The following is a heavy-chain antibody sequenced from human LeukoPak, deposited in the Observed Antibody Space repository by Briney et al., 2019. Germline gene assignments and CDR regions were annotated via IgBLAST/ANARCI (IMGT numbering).Heavy chain of an antibody. CDR3: ASSPYYYDSSGYYY. CDR2: ISAYNGNT. J-gene: IGHJ4*02. Sequence: ASVKVSCKDSGYTFTRYGISWVRQAPGQGLERMGWISAYNGNTNYAQKLQGRVTMTTDTSTSTAYMELRSLRSDDTAVYYCASSPYYYDSSGYYYWGQGTLVTVSS. D-gene: IGHD3-22*01. V-gene: IGHV1-18*01. CDR1: GYTFTRYG.